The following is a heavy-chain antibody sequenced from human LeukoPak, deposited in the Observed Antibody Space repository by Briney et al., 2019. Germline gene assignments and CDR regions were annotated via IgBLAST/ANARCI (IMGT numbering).Heavy chain of an antibody. CDR1: GFTFSRFW. V-gene: IGHV3-30*18. CDR2: ISYDGTNK. CDR3: AKDDRGNEAPFDY. J-gene: IGHJ4*02. Sequence: AGGSLRLSCAASGFTFSRFWMHWVRQAPGKGLEWVAVISYDGTNKYYADSVKGRFTISRDNSKNTLHLQMNSLRAEDTAVYYCAKDDRGNEAPFDYWGQGTLVTVSS.